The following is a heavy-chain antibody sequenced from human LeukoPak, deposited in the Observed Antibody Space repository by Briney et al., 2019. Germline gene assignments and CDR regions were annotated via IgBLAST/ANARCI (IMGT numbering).Heavy chain of an antibody. CDR3: ANPELWP. CDR2: ISSDGSDK. D-gene: IGHD3-10*01. Sequence: PGGSLRLSCAASGFSVSSYDLNWVRQAPGKGLEWVTLISSDGSDKYYADSVKGRFTISRDNSKNTLYLQMNSLRAEDTAVYYCANPELWPWGQGTLVTVSS. J-gene: IGHJ5*02. CDR1: GFSVSSYD. V-gene: IGHV3-30*02.